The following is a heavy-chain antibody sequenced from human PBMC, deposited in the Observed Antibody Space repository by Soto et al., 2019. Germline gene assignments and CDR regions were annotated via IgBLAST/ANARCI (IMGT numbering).Heavy chain of an antibody. D-gene: IGHD3-9*01. CDR2: IYWDDDK. Sequence: QITLKESGPTLVKPTQTLTLTCTFSGFSLSTSGVGVGWIRQPPGKALEWLALIYWDDDKRYSPSLKSRLTITKDTSKNQVVLTMTNTDPVDTATYYCAHMTYDILTGYNNWFDPWGQGTLVTVSS. CDR3: AHMTYDILTGYNNWFDP. CDR1: GFSLSTSGVG. V-gene: IGHV2-5*02. J-gene: IGHJ5*02.